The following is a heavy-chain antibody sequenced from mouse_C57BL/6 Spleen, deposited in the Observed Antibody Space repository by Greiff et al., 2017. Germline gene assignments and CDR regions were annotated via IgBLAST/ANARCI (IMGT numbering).Heavy chain of an antibody. CDR1: GYTFTSYD. V-gene: IGHV1-85*01. Sequence: QVQLKESGPELVKPGASVKLSCKASGYTFTSYDINWVKQRPGQGLEWIGWIYPRDGSTKYNEKFKGKATLTVDTSSSTAYMELHSLTSEDSAVYFCARNYYGSWFAYWGQGTLVTVSA. CDR3: ARNYYGSWFAY. D-gene: IGHD1-1*01. J-gene: IGHJ3*01. CDR2: IYPRDGST.